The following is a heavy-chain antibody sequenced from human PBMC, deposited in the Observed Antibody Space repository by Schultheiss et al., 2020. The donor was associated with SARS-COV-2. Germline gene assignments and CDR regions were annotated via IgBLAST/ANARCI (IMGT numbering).Heavy chain of an antibody. Sequence: GGSLRLSCAASGFTFSSYAMHWVRQAPGKGLEWVAVISYDESNKYYADSVKGRFTTSRDNSKNTLYLQMNSLRAEDTAVYYCARMGSIVGATPNYYYYYGMDVWGQGTTVTVSS. CDR1: GFTFSSYA. V-gene: IGHV3-30-3*01. CDR2: ISYDESNK. D-gene: IGHD1-26*01. CDR3: ARMGSIVGATPNYYYYYGMDV. J-gene: IGHJ6*02.